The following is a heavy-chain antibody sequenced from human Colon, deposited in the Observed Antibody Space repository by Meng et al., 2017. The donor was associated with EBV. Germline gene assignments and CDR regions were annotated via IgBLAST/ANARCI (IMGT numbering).Heavy chain of an antibody. CDR1: GDSISSGDYS. V-gene: IGHV4-30-2*01. J-gene: IGHJ5*02. D-gene: IGHD2-21*02. CDR3: ARGPYCGGDCYWFDP. CDR2: IYHGGTT. Sequence: PPLQESHSGLVQPSQSLSLTCAVSGDSISSGDYSWSWIRQPPGQGLEWIGYIYHGGTTYNTSLKSRVTISVDNSKNQFSLRLTSVTAADTAVYYCARGPYCGGDCYWFDPWGQGTLVTVSS.